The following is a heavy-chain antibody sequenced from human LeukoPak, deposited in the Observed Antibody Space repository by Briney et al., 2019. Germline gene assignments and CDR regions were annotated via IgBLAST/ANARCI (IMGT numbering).Heavy chain of an antibody. J-gene: IGHJ5*02. V-gene: IGHV4-34*01. CDR2: INHSGST. D-gene: IGHD2-2*01. CDR1: GGSFSGYY. CDR3: ARGASTRNWFDP. Sequence: SETLSLTCAVYGGSFSGYYWSWIRQPPGKGLEWIGEINHSGSTNYSPSLKSRVTISVDTSKNQFSLKLSSVTAADTAVYYCARGASTRNWFDPWGQGTLVTVSS.